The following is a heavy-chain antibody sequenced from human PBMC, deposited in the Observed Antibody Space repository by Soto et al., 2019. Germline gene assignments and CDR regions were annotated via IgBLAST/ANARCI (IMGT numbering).Heavy chain of an antibody. CDR2: IYYSGST. J-gene: IGHJ6*02. Sequence: PSETLSLTCTVSGGSISSSSYYWGWIRLPPGKRLEWIGNIYYSGSTYYNPSLKSRITISVDTSKNQFSLKLSSVTAADTAVYYCARLGTYPYGLDVWGQGTTVT. V-gene: IGHV4-39*01. CDR3: ARLGTYPYGLDV. D-gene: IGHD3-10*01. CDR1: GGSISSSSYY.